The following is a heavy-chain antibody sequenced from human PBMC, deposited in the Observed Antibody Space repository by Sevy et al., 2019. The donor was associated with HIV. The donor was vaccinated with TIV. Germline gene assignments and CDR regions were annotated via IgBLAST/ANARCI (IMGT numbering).Heavy chain of an antibody. CDR3: ARDSTARPRVLDY. Sequence: AESLSLTCSVSGGSISSYFWTWVRQSPGKGLEWIGNIYFTGNTDYSPSLKSRVTLSLDTSKSHFSLILNSVTAADTAVYYCARDSTARPRVLDYWGQGTLVTVSS. J-gene: IGHJ4*02. D-gene: IGHD6-6*01. CDR2: IYFTGNT. V-gene: IGHV4-59*01. CDR1: GGSISSYF.